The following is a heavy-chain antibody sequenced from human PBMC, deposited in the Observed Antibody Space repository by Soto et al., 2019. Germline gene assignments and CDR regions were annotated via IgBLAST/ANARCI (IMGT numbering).Heavy chain of an antibody. CDR2: ISAYNGKI. D-gene: IGHD3-16*01. J-gene: IGHJ6*02. V-gene: IGHV1-18*01. Sequence: QVPLVQSGAEVREPGASVKVSCKASGYTFTNYGISWVCQAPGQGLEWIGWISAYNGKIDYAQKVQGRITMTTDTSTSTAFMELRSLRSDDTAVYYCARETIPQMYYYGTDVWGQGTTVIVSS. CDR1: GYTFTNYG. CDR3: ARETIPQMYYYGTDV.